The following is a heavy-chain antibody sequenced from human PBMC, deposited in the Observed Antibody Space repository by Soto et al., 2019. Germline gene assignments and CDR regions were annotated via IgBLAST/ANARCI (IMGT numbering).Heavy chain of an antibody. Sequence: SVKVSCKASGGTFSSYAISWVRQAPGQGLEWMGGIIPIFGTANYAQKFQGRVTITADESTSTAYMELSSLRSEDTAVYYCARDWGHSISPNPWYYYGMDVLGQGTPVTV. CDR2: IIPIFGTA. J-gene: IGHJ6*02. D-gene: IGHD6-6*01. CDR1: GGTFSSYA. V-gene: IGHV1-69*13. CDR3: ARDWGHSISPNPWYYYGMDV.